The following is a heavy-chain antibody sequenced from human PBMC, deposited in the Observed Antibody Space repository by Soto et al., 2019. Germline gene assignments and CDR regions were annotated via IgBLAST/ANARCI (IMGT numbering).Heavy chain of an antibody. D-gene: IGHD6-19*01. Sequence: PSETLSLTCTVSGGSVSSGSYYWSWIRQPPGKGLEWIGYIYYSGSTNYNPSLKSRVTISVDTSKNQFSLKLSSVTAADTAVYYCARGRWQWPEGVSYYFDYWGQGTLVTVSS. V-gene: IGHV4-61*01. CDR2: IYYSGST. CDR3: ARGRWQWPEGVSYYFDY. J-gene: IGHJ4*02. CDR1: GGSVSSGSYY.